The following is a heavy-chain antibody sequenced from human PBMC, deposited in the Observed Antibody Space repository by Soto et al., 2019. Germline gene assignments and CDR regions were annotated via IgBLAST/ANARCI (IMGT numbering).Heavy chain of an antibody. D-gene: IGHD5-18*01. Sequence: QVQLVQSGAEVKKPGSSVKVSCKASGGSFRSYAVNWVRQAPGHGLECLGGIGPISGTQNYAQKFHGIVSITAEESTSTVYVDIISLTSEDTAVYYGLYSTIHRYFFDFWGEGALVTVSS. J-gene: IGHJ4*02. V-gene: IGHV1-69*12. CDR3: LYSTIHRYFFDF. CDR1: GGSFRSYA. CDR2: IGPISGTQ.